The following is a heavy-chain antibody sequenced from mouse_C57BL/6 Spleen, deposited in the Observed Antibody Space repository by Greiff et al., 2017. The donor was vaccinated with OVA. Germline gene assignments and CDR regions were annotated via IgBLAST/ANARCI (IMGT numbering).Heavy chain of an antibody. V-gene: IGHV5-9*01. CDR1: GFTFSSYT. Sequence: EVHLVESGGGLVKPGGSLKLSCAASGFTFSSYTMSWVRQTPEKRLEWVATISGGGGNTYYPDSVKGRFTISRDNAKNTLYLQMSSLRSEDTALYYCARHEGKGTPYFDYWGQGTTLTVSS. D-gene: IGHD3-3*01. CDR2: ISGGGGNT. CDR3: ARHEGKGTPYFDY. J-gene: IGHJ2*01.